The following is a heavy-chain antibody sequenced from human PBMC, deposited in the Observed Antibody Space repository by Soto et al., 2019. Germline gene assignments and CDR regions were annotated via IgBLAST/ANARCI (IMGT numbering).Heavy chain of an antibody. J-gene: IGHJ4*02. CDR2: ISYDGSNK. CDR1: GFTFSSYG. D-gene: IGHD3-3*01. V-gene: IGHV3-30*18. CDR3: ANETYDFWSGYYRYYFDY. Sequence: QVQLVESGGGVVQPGRSLRLSCAASGFTFSSYGMHWVRQAPGKGLEWLAVISYDGSNKYYADSVKGRFTISRDNSKNTLYLQMNSLRAEDTALYYCANETYDFWSGYYRYYFDYWGQGTLVTVSS.